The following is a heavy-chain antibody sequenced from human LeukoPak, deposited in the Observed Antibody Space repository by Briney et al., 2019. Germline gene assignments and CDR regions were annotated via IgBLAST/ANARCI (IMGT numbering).Heavy chain of an antibody. CDR3: AKDPRRYSSGWYYLDY. V-gene: IGHV3-30*02. CDR2: IRYDGSNK. Sequence: PGGSLRLSCAASGFTFSSYGMHWVRQAPGKGLEWVAFIRYDGSNKYYADSVKGRFTISRDNSKNTLYLQMNSLRAEDTAVYYCAKDPRRYSSGWYYLDYWGQGTLVTVSS. J-gene: IGHJ4*02. CDR1: GFTFSSYG. D-gene: IGHD6-19*01.